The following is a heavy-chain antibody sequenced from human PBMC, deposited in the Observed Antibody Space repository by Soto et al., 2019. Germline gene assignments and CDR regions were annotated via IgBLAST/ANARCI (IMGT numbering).Heavy chain of an antibody. V-gene: IGHV4-59*08. D-gene: IGHD1-26*01. CDR1: GDSINKYQ. CDR2: FYFST. J-gene: IGHJ4*02. Sequence: SETLSLTCTVSGDSINKYQWSWVRQPPGKGLEWIGCFYFSTNYNPALNSRVTISVDRSKNHFSLKLTSVTAADTAVYFCARSNTRYSRHDYWGQGTLVTVSS. CDR3: ARSNTRYSRHDY.